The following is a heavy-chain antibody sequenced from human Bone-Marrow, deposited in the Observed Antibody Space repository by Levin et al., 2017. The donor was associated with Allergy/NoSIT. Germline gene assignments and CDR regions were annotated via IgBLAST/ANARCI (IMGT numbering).Heavy chain of an antibody. D-gene: IGHD6-19*01. Sequence: PSETLSLTCTVSGGSISSSAYYWTWIRQHPGDGLEWIGYMYSNGATYYNPSLKRRITISQDTSENQFSLRLTSVTAADTAGYFCARGGQWLNGGWFDPWGQGTLVTVSS. CDR3: ARGGQWLNGGWFDP. J-gene: IGHJ5*02. CDR1: GGSISSSAYY. V-gene: IGHV4-31*03. CDR2: MYSNGAT.